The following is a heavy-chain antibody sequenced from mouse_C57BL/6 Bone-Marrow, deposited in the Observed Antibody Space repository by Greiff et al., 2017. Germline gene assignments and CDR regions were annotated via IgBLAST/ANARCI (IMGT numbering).Heavy chain of an antibody. CDR2: INPNNGGT. CDR3: ARDTTVEYFDY. D-gene: IGHD1-1*01. V-gene: IGHV1-26*01. Sequence: EVQLQQSGPELVKPGASVKISCKASGYTFTDYYMNWVKQSHGKSLEWIGDINPNNGGTSYNQKFKGKATLTVDKSSSTAYMELRSLTSEDSAVYYCARDTTVEYFDYWGQGTTLTVSS. J-gene: IGHJ2*01. CDR1: GYTFTDYY.